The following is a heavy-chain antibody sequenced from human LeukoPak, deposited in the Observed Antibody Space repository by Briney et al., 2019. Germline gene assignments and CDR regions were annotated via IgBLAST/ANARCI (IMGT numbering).Heavy chain of an antibody. CDR2: ISSNGGST. J-gene: IGHJ4*02. CDR1: GFTFSSYA. V-gene: IGHV3-64*01. CDR3: ARYYGDYDYFDY. Sequence: GGSLRLSCAASGFTFSSYAMRWVRQAPGKGLEYVSAISSNGGSTYYANSVKGRFTISRDNSKNTLYLQMGSLRAEDMAVYYCARYYGDYDYFDYWGQGTLVTVSS. D-gene: IGHD4-17*01.